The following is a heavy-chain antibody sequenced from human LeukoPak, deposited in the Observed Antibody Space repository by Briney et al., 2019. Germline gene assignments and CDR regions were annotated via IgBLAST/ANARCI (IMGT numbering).Heavy chain of an antibody. CDR1: GFTFDDYA. J-gene: IGHJ3*02. CDR3: AKVGRIAVAGGSFDI. CDR2: ISWNSGSI. V-gene: IGHV3-9*01. D-gene: IGHD6-19*01. Sequence: GRSLRLSCAASGFTFDDYAMHWVRQAPGKGLEWVSGISWNSGSIAYADSVKGRFTISRDNAKNSLYLQMNSLRAEDTALYYCAKVGRIAVAGGSFDIWGQGTMVTVSS.